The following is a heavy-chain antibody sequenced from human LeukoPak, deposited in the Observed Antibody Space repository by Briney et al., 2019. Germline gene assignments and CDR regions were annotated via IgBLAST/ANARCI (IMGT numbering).Heavy chain of an antibody. CDR3: ASRADGSNGGWFDP. Sequence: NPSETLSLTCAVYGGSFSGYYWSWLRQPPGKGLEWIGEINHSGSTNYNPSLKSRVTISVDTSKNQFSLKLSSVTAADTAVYYCASRADGSNGGWFDPWGQGTLVTVSS. V-gene: IGHV4-34*01. CDR2: INHSGST. D-gene: IGHD2-8*01. J-gene: IGHJ5*02. CDR1: GGSFSGYY.